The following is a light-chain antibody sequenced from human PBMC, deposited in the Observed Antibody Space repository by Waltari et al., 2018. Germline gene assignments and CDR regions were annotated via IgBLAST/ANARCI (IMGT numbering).Light chain of an antibody. CDR1: STYLGGHDF. J-gene: IGLJ3*02. CDR2: DVT. CDR3: FSFTPTSRLAM. Sequence: QSALTQPASVSGSPGQSLTTSCTGTSTYLGGHDFVLWYQQPPGQATKLLIYDVTKRASGISIRFSGSKSGNTASLTISGLQAEDEADYYCFSFTPTSRLAMFAGGTKLTV. V-gene: IGLV2-14*03.